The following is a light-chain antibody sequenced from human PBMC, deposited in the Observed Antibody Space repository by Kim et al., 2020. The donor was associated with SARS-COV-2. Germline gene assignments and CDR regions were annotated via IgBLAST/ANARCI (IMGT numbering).Light chain of an antibody. CDR3: AAWDDSLSAWV. Sequence: GQRVIITCSGISSNIGLNSVNWYQQLPGTAPKMVIYSSNQRPSGVPDRFSGSKSGASASLAISGLQSEDESDYYCAAWDDSLSAWVFGGGTHLTVL. V-gene: IGLV1-44*01. J-gene: IGLJ3*02. CDR1: SSNIGLNS. CDR2: SSN.